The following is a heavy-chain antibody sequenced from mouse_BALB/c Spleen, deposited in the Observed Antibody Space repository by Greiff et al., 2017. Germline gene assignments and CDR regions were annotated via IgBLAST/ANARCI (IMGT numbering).Heavy chain of an antibody. CDR1: GFTFSSFG. CDR3: ARSGTGDLAWFAY. Sequence: EVQRVESGGGLVQPGGSRKLSCAASGFTFSSFGMHWVRQAPEKGLEWVAYISSGSSTIYYADTVKGRFTISRDNPKNTLFLQMTSLRSEDTAMYYCARSGTGDLAWFAYWGQGTLVTVSA. J-gene: IGHJ3*01. V-gene: IGHV5-17*02. D-gene: IGHD4-1*01. CDR2: ISSGSSTI.